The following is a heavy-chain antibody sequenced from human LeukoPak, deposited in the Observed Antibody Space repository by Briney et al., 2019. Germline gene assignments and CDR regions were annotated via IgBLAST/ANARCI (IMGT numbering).Heavy chain of an antibody. V-gene: IGHV1-46*01. CDR2: INPTSGST. Sequence: ASVKVSCKASGYTFTTYYIHWVRLAPGEGLEWMGIINPTSGSTSYAQKFQGRVTMTRDMSTSTVYMEMSRLRSEDTAVYYCARVAAEVVGVPGAIGFGWVRRDYYYMDVWGKGTTVTVSS. CDR1: GYTFTTYY. D-gene: IGHD2-2*02. J-gene: IGHJ6*03. CDR3: ARVAAEVVGVPGAIGFGWVRRDYYYMDV.